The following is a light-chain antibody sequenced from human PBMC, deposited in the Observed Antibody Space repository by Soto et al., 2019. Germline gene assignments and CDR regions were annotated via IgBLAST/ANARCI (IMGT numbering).Light chain of an antibody. CDR1: QDVSRY. Sequence: QFTQSPSSLSASVGDRVTITCRASQDVSRYLAWYQQKAGKAPKLLIYGASTLQSGVPSRFSGFGSGTEFTLTISSLQPEDFATYHCHQLQRTPFTFGRGTTVDV. CDR2: GAS. J-gene: IGKJ3*01. CDR3: HQLQRTPFT. V-gene: IGKV1-9*01.